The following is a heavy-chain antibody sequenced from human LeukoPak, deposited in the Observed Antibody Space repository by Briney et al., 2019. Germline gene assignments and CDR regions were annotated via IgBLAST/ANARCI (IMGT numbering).Heavy chain of an antibody. CDR1: GGSFSGYY. J-gene: IGHJ6*03. V-gene: IGHV4-34*01. Sequence: SETLSLTCAVYGGSFSGYYWSWIRQPPGKGLEWIGEINHGGSTNYNPSLKSRVTISVDTSKNQFSLKLSSVTAADTAVYYCARIYCSGGSCNRYYYCYYMDVWGKGTTVTVSS. CDR3: ARIYCSGGSCNRYYYCYYMDV. D-gene: IGHD2-15*01. CDR2: INHGGST.